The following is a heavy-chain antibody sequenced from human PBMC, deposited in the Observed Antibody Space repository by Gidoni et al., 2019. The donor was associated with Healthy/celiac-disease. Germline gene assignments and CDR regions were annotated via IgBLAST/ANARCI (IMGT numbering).Heavy chain of an antibody. J-gene: IGHJ6*02. Sequence: QVQLQESGPGLVMPSQTLYLTCPVSGGSISSGGYYWSWSRQHPGEGLEWSGYIYYSGSTYYNPSLKSRVTIAVDTSKNQFSLKLSSVTAADTAVYYCARAPGEGPYYYYGMDVWGQGTTVTVSS. CDR3: ARAPGEGPYYYYGMDV. D-gene: IGHD3-16*01. CDR1: GGSISSGGYY. CDR2: IYYSGST. V-gene: IGHV4-31*03.